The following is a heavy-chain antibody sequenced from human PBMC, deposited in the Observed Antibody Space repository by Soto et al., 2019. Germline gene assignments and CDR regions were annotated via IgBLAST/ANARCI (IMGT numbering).Heavy chain of an antibody. Sequence: QVQLVQSGAEVKKPGASVKVSCKASGYTFTSYGISWVRQAPGQGLEWMGWISAYNGNTNYAQKLQGRVTMTTDTATCTAYMELRSLRSEDMAVYYCARSYYYGSGTNYLGGDDWGQGTLVTVSS. V-gene: IGHV1-18*03. CDR1: GYTFTSYG. D-gene: IGHD3-10*01. CDR3: ARSYYYGSGTNYLGGDD. CDR2: ISAYNGNT. J-gene: IGHJ4*02.